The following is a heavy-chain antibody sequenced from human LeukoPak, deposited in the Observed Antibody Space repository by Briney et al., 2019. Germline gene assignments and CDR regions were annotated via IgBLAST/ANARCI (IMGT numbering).Heavy chain of an antibody. Sequence: GGSLRLSCAASGFTFDDYAMHWVRQAPGKGLEWVSGISWNSGSIGYADSVKGRFTISRDNAKNSLDLQMNSLTVEDTAVYYCVRRRGSAYGVLDYWGQGALVTVSP. V-gene: IGHV3-9*01. CDR1: GFTFDDYA. CDR2: ISWNSGSI. CDR3: VRRRGSAYGVLDY. D-gene: IGHD5-18*01. J-gene: IGHJ4*02.